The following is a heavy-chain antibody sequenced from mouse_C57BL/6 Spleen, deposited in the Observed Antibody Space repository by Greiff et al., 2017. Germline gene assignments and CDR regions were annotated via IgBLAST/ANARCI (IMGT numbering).Heavy chain of an antibody. CDR1: GYSFTSYY. CDR2: IYPGSGNT. V-gene: IGHV1-66*01. CDR3: ARLNDGYPYAMDY. J-gene: IGHJ4*01. Sequence: LQESGPELVKPGASVKISCKASGYSFTSYYIHWVKQRPGQGLEWIGWIYPGSGNTKYNEKFKGKATLTADTSSSTAYMQLSSLTSEDSAVYYCARLNDGYPYAMDYWGQGTSVTVSS. D-gene: IGHD2-3*01.